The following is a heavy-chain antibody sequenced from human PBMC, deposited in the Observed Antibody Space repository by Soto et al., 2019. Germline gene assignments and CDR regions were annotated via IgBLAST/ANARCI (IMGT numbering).Heavy chain of an antibody. D-gene: IGHD2-21*02. Sequence: QVQLVESGGGVVQPGRSLRLSCAASGFSFSTYGMHWVRQAPGKGLEWVAAISHHGSNKYYADSVKGRFTISRDNSKNTLYLQMNSLRAEDTAVYYCARGVGGDSDLPFDYWGQGTLVTVSS. CDR1: GFSFSTYG. CDR3: ARGVGGDSDLPFDY. J-gene: IGHJ4*02. V-gene: IGHV3-30*03. CDR2: ISHHGSNK.